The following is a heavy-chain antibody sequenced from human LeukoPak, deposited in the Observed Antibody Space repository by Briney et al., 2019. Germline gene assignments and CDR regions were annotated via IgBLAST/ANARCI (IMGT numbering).Heavy chain of an antibody. D-gene: IGHD3-22*01. CDR1: GYTFTGYY. CDR3: AQQPGPADYYDSRIDAFDI. CDR2: INPNSGGT. V-gene: IGHV1-2*02. J-gene: IGHJ3*02. Sequence: ASVKVSCKASGYTFTGYYMHWVRQAPGQGLEWMGWINPNSGGTNYAQKFQGRVTMTRDTSISTAYMELSRLRSDDTAVYYCAQQPGPADYYDSRIDAFDIWGQGTMVTVSS.